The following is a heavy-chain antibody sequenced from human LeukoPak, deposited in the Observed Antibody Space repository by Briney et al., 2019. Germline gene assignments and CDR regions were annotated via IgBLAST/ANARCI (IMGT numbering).Heavy chain of an antibody. V-gene: IGHV3-30*02. Sequence: GGSLRLSCAASGFTFSSNAMHWVRQAPVKGLEWVAFIRYDGNNKYYADSVKGRFTISRDNSKNMLYLQMNSLRAEDTAVYYCAKSEHIGDAFDIWGQGTMVTVSS. CDR1: GFTFSSNA. J-gene: IGHJ3*02. CDR3: AKSEHIGDAFDI. CDR2: IRYDGNNK. D-gene: IGHD2-21*01.